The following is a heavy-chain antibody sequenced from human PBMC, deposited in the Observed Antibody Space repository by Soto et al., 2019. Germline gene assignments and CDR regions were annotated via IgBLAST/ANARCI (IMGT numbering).Heavy chain of an antibody. CDR3: ARSYYDSTGFAVDP. Sequence: QMQLQASGPGLVKPSETLSLTCNVSGASVSHGYWSWIRQPPGKGLEWIGFMYFGGSFHYNPSLRGRATISVETSKNQFSMKLTSVTASDTAVYYCARSYYDSTGFAVDPWGQGTLVTVSS. D-gene: IGHD3-22*01. J-gene: IGHJ5*02. CDR1: GASVSHGY. CDR2: MYFGGSF. V-gene: IGHV4-59*02.